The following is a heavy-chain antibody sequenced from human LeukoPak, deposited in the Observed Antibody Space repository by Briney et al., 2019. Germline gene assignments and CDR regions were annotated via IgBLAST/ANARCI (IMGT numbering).Heavy chain of an antibody. CDR3: ARTTEGGYTYDYFYYYYMDV. Sequence: SETLFLTCTASGGSISSYYWSWIRQPPGKGLEWIGYIYYSGSTNYNPSLKSRVTISVDTSKNQFSLKLRSVTAADTAVYYCARTTEGGYTYDYFYYYYMDVWGKGTTVTISS. D-gene: IGHD5-18*01. J-gene: IGHJ6*03. CDR2: IYYSGST. V-gene: IGHV4-59*01. CDR1: GGSISSYY.